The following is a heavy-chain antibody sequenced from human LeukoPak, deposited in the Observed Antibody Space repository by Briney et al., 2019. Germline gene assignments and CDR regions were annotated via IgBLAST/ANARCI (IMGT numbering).Heavy chain of an antibody. Sequence: ASVKVSCKASGYTFTSYDINWVRQAPGQGLEWMGIINPSGGSTSYAQKFQGRVTMTRDTSTSTVYMELSSLRSEDTAVYYCARGYYGSDFIAWGQGTLVTVSS. CDR2: INPSGGST. V-gene: IGHV1-46*01. D-gene: IGHD3-10*01. CDR3: ARGYYGSDFIA. J-gene: IGHJ4*02. CDR1: GYTFTSYD.